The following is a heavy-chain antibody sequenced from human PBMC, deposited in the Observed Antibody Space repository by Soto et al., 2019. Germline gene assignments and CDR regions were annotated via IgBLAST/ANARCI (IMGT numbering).Heavy chain of an antibody. CDR3: TKEGLFWSGSFDS. CDR1: GFTFRSYP. J-gene: IGHJ4*02. Sequence: SLRLSCAASGFTFRSYPMHWVRQAPGKGLEWVAIVSYDGITKYADSVKGRFTISRDNSNNTLFLQMNSLRTEDTAVYYCTKEGLFWSGSFDSWGQGXLVTVSS. D-gene: IGHD3-3*01. V-gene: IGHV3-30-3*02. CDR2: VSYDGITK.